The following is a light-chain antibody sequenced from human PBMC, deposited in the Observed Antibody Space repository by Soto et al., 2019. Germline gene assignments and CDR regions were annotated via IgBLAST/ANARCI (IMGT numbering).Light chain of an antibody. Sequence: DIQMTQSPSTLSASVGDRDTITCRASQSISSWLAWYQQRPGKAPTHLIFDASSEESEDPARFSGSGSGAEFTLAISSLQPNDSATYNCQQYNSYSSLTFGGVTKVDIK. CDR3: QQYNSYSSLT. V-gene: IGKV1-5*01. CDR2: DAS. J-gene: IGKJ4*01. CDR1: QSISSW.